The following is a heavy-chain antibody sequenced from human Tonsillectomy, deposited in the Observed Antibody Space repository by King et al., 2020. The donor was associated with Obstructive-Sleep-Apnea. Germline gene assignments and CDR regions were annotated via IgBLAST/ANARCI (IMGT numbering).Heavy chain of an antibody. Sequence: VQLVESGGGVVQPGRSLRLSCAASGFTFSSYGMHWVRQAPGKGLEWVAVISYDGSNKYYADSVKGLFTISRDNSKNTLYLQMNSLRAEDTAVYYCAKDYGPYCGGDCYVRPFDYWGQGTLVTVSS. D-gene: IGHD2-21*02. CDR2: ISYDGSNK. V-gene: IGHV3-30*18. CDR1: GFTFSSYG. J-gene: IGHJ4*02. CDR3: AKDYGPYCGGDCYVRPFDY.